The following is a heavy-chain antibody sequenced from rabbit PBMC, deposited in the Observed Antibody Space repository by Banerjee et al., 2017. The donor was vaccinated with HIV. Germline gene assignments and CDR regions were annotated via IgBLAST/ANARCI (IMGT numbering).Heavy chain of an antibody. CDR2: MYIASDTT. CDR3: ARDLAGVVGWNLNL. J-gene: IGHJ4*01. V-gene: IGHV1S45*01. D-gene: IGHD4-1*01. Sequence: QEQLEESGGDLVKPEGSLTLTCTASGFSLSSGAMSWVRQAPGKGLEWIGYMYIASDTTDYASWAKGRLTISRTSSTTVTLQMTSLTAADTATYFCARDLAGVVGWNLNLWGPGTLVTVS. CDR1: GFSLSSGA.